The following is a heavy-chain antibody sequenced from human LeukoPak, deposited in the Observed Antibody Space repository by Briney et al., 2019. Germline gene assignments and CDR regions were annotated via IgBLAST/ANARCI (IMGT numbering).Heavy chain of an antibody. CDR3: ARRFSYGHADY. Sequence: GESLKISCRVSGYSFTTYWIGWVRQMPGKGLEWMGIIYPGDSDTRYSPSFQGQVTISADKSISTAYLQWSSLKASDTAMYYCARRFSYGHADYWGQGTLVTVSS. D-gene: IGHD5-18*01. CDR2: IYPGDSDT. V-gene: IGHV5-51*01. CDR1: GYSFTTYW. J-gene: IGHJ4*02.